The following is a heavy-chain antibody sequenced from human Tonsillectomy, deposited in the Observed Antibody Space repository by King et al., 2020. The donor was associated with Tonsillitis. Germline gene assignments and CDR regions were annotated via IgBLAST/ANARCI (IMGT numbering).Heavy chain of an antibody. CDR3: AREYNWTDIYTYDAFDL. V-gene: IGHV3-11*01. CDR1: GFTFSDYY. D-gene: IGHD1-20*01. J-gene: IGHJ3*01. CDR2: ITSSGTTI. Sequence: VQLVESGGGLVKPGGSLRLSCAASGFTFSDYYMSWIRQAPGKGLEWVSYITSSGTTIYYADSVKGRFTISRDNAKNSLFLQMNSLRAEDTAVYYCAREYNWTDIYTYDAFDLWGQGTMVTVSS.